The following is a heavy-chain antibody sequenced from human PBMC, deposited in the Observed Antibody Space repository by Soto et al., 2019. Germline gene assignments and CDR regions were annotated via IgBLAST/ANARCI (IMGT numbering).Heavy chain of an antibody. CDR2: TYYRSKWYN. J-gene: IGHJ4*02. CDR3: AREGEFSGYGLRD. Sequence: WQTPSLTCAISGDSVASNTAAWNWIRQSPSRGLEWLGRTYYRSKWYNDYAVSVKSRIAIKPDTSKNQFSLQLNSVTPEDTAVYYCAREGEFSGYGLRDWGQGTLVTVSS. D-gene: IGHD5-12*01. V-gene: IGHV6-1*01. CDR1: GDSVASNTAA.